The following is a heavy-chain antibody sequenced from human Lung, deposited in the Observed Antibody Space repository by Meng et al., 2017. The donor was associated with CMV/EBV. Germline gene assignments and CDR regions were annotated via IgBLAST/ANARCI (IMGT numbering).Heavy chain of an antibody. CDR3: ASALDPTYFNY. V-gene: IGHV1-18*01. D-gene: IGHD3-9*01. J-gene: IGHJ4*02. CDR1: GYTFTNYG. CDR2: INTYNGKT. Sequence: SVKVSCKASGYTFTNYGISWVRRAPGQGLEWMGWINTYNGKTNYRQNLQGRVTMTTDTSTSTVYMELRSLRSDDTAVYYCASALDPTYFNYWGQGTLVTVSS.